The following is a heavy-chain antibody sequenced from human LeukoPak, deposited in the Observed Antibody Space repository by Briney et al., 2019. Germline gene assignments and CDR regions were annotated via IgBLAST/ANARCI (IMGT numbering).Heavy chain of an antibody. Sequence: SETLSLTCTVSGGSISSGGYYWSWIRQHPGKGLEWIGYIYYSGSTYYNPSLKSRVTISVDTSKNQFSLKLSSVTAADTAVFYCARYGFSAVWQGGWHAFDFWGQGTVVTVSS. CDR2: IYYSGST. CDR3: ARYGFSAVWQGGWHAFDF. CDR1: GGSISSGGYY. D-gene: IGHD2-15*01. J-gene: IGHJ3*01. V-gene: IGHV4-31*03.